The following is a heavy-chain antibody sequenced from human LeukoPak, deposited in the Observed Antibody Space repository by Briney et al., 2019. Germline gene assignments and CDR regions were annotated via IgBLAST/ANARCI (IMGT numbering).Heavy chain of an antibody. CDR2: ISYDGSNK. V-gene: IGHV3-30*18. J-gene: IGHJ4*02. D-gene: IGHD3-16*01. Sequence: GSLRLSCAASGFTFSSYGMHWVRQAPGKGLEWVAVISYDGSNKYYADSVKGRFTISRDNPKNTLYLQMKSLRAEDTAVYYCAKLGDLDYWGQGTLVTVSS. CDR3: AKLGDLDY. CDR1: GFTFSSYG.